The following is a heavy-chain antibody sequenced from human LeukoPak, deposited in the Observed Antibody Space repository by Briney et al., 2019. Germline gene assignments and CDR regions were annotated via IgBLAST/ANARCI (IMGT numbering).Heavy chain of an antibody. Sequence: GGSLRLSCAASGFSFNDYWMHWVHQAPGKGLVWVSRIYNDGSSTMYADSVEGRFTISRDNAKNKLYLQMNSLRVEDTAVYYCVRAGMVTGNDYWGQGTLVTVSS. CDR2: IYNDGSST. V-gene: IGHV3-74*03. J-gene: IGHJ4*02. CDR3: VRAGMVTGNDY. CDR1: GFSFNDYW. D-gene: IGHD5-18*01.